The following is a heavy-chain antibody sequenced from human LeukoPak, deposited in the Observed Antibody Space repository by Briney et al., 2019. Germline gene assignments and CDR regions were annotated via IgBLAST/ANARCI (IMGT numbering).Heavy chain of an antibody. CDR2: ISAYNGNT. D-gene: IGHD1-26*01. Sequence: PSASVNVSCKASGYTFTSYGISWVRQAPGQGLEWMGWISAYNGNTNYAQKLQGRVTMTTDTSTSTAYMELRSLRSDDTAVYYCARELRSGSYYSDYYYWGQGTLVTVSS. CDR3: ARELRSGSYYSDYYY. J-gene: IGHJ4*02. CDR1: GYTFTSYG. V-gene: IGHV1-18*01.